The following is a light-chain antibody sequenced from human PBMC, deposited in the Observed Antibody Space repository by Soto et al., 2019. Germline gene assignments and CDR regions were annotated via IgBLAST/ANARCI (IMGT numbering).Light chain of an antibody. J-gene: IGLJ2*01. CDR3: AAWDDSLSGVV. CDR1: SSNIGSNT. CDR2: SNN. V-gene: IGLV1-44*01. Sequence: QSVLTQPPSASGTPGQRVTISCSGSSSNIGSNTVNWYQQLPGTAPKLLIYSNNQRPSGVPGRFSGSKSGTSGSLAISGLQSEDEAHYYCAAWDDSLSGVVFGGGTKLTVL.